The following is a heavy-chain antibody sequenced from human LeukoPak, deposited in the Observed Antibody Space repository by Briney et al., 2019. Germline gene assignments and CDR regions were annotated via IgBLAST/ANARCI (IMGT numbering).Heavy chain of an antibody. CDR3: ARDLGTYTAMAPGDYYYGMDV. CDR1: GYTFTSYA. CDR2: INAGNGNT. D-gene: IGHD5-18*01. Sequence: ASVKVSCKASGYTFTSYAMHWVRQAPGQRLEWMGWINAGNGNTKYSQKFQGRVTITADESTSTAYMELSSLRSEDTAVYYCARDLGTYTAMAPGDYYYGMDVWGQGTTVTVSS. V-gene: IGHV1-3*01. J-gene: IGHJ6*02.